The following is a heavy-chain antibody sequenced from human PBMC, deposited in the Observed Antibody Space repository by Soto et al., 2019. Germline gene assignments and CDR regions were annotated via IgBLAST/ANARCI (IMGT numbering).Heavy chain of an antibody. D-gene: IGHD4-17*01. CDR1: GFTFSSHA. CDR2: ISGTGVST. J-gene: IGHJ6*02. V-gene: IGHV3-23*01. Sequence: PGGSLRLSCAASGFTFSSHAISWVRQAPGKGLEWVSAISGTGVSTFYADSVKGRFTISRDNSKSTLYLQMNTLRAEDTAIYYCAKGSGEYPSYNAMDVWGQGTTVTVSS. CDR3: AKGSGEYPSYNAMDV.